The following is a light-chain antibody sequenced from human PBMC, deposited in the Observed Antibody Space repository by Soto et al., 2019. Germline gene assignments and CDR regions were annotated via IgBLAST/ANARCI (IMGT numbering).Light chain of an antibody. V-gene: IGKV3-15*01. CDR3: QQYDSYPST. CDR2: GAS. CDR1: QSLSDN. Sequence: EIVMTQSPDTLSVSPGERATLSCRASQSLSDNLAWHQQKPGQAPRLLIYGASTRATGIPARFSGSGSGTEFTLTVSSLQPDDFATYYCQQYDSYPSTFGQGTKVDIK. J-gene: IGKJ1*01.